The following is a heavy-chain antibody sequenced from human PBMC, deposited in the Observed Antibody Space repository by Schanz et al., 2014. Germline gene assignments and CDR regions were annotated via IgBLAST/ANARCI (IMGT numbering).Heavy chain of an antibody. CDR1: GYTFTSYS. CDR3: ARDRLECGAECYSVEVFEI. CDR2: IIPVLNIA. J-gene: IGHJ4*02. Sequence: QVQLVQSGAEVKKPGASVKVSCKASGYTFTSYSMHWVRQAPGQGLEWMGKIIPVLNIATYAQRFQGRVSITADTSTNTAYMELRSLRSDDTAVYYCARDRLECGAECYSVEVFEIWGQGTLVTVSS. V-gene: IGHV1-69*09. D-gene: IGHD2-21*01.